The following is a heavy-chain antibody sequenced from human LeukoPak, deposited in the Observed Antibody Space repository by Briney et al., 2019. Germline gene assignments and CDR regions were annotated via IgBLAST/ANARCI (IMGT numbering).Heavy chain of an antibody. V-gene: IGHV3-23*01. CDR1: GFTFSSSA. Sequence: GGSLRLSCAASGFTFSSSAMSWVRQAPGKGLEWVSAISGSGGSTFYADSVKGRFTISRDNSKNTLYLQMSSLRAEDTAVYYCAKSPRSSGWSEEHWGQGTLVTVSS. CDR3: AKSPRSSGWSEEH. CDR2: ISGSGGST. J-gene: IGHJ4*02. D-gene: IGHD6-19*01.